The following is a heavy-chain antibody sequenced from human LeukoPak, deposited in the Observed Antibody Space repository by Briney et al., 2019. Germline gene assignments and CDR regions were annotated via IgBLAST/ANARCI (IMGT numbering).Heavy chain of an antibody. CDR3: AKDGKMATISWTNFDY. CDR1: GFTFDDYT. Sequence: GGSLTFSCAASGFTFDDYTMHWVRQAPGKGLEWVSLISRDGGSTYYADSVKGRFSISRDNSKNSLYLKMNSLRTEDTALYYCAKDGKMATISWTNFDYWGQGTLVTVSS. J-gene: IGHJ4*02. D-gene: IGHD5-24*01. V-gene: IGHV3-43*01. CDR2: ISRDGGST.